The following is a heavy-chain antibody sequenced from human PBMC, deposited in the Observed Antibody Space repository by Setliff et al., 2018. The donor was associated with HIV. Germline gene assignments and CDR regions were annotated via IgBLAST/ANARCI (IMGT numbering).Heavy chain of an antibody. J-gene: IGHJ4*02. CDR2: ISSSGSTI. V-gene: IGHV3-48*01. CDR1: GFTFSSYS. Sequence: PGGSLRLSCAASGFTFSSYSINWVRQAPGKGLEWVSYISSSGSTIYYADSVKGRFTISRDSSENTVFLQMNNLSVEDTAMYYCARGQCSDGGCWYFDSWGQGTRVTVSS. D-gene: IGHD2-15*01. CDR3: ARGQCSDGGCWYFDS.